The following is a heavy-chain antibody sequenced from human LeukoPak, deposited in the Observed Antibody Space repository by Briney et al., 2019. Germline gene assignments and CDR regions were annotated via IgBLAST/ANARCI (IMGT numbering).Heavy chain of an antibody. J-gene: IGHJ4*02. Sequence: GGSLRLSCAASGFTFSDYYMSWIRQAPGKGLEWVSYISSSSSYTNYADSVKGRFTISRDNAKNSLYLQMNSLRAEDTAVYYCAREPLRGGYSYGYYYWGQGTLVTVSS. D-gene: IGHD5-18*01. CDR3: AREPLRGGYSYGYYY. CDR2: ISSSSSYT. CDR1: GFTFSDYY. V-gene: IGHV3-11*06.